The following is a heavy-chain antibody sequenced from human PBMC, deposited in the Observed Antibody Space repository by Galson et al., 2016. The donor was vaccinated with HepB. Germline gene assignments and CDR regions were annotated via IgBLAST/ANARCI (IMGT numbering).Heavy chain of an antibody. V-gene: IGHV3-23*01. CDR2: ISGSGGST. Sequence: SLRLSCAASGFTFSSYAMSWVRQAPGKGLEWVSAISGSGGSTYYAGSVKGRFTISRDNSKNTLYLQMNRLRAEDTAVYYCAKGAEQWLVSGYFDYWGQGTLVTVSS. CDR1: GFTFSSYA. J-gene: IGHJ4*02. CDR3: AKGAEQWLVSGYFDY. D-gene: IGHD6-19*01.